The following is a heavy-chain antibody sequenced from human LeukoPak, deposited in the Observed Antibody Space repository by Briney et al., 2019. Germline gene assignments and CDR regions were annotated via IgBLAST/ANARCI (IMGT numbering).Heavy chain of an antibody. J-gene: IGHJ4*02. CDR1: GGSFSGYY. CDR3: ASRRIVVVTLNY. D-gene: IGHD3-22*01. V-gene: IGHV4-34*01. Sequence: SETLSLTCAVYGGSFSGYYWSWIRQPPGKGLEWIGEINHSGSTDYNPSLKSRVTISVDTSKNQFSLKLGSVTAADTAVYYCASRRIVVVTLNYWGQGTLVTVSS. CDR2: INHSGST.